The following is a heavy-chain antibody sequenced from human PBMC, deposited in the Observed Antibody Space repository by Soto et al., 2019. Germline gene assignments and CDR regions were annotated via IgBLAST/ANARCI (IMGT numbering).Heavy chain of an antibody. V-gene: IGHV4-59*01. D-gene: IGHD1-26*01. CDR3: ARGVREWDPYYFDY. Sequence: PSETLSLTCTVSGGSISRCYWSWIRQPPGKGLEWIGYIYYSGSTNYNPSLKSRVTISVDTSKNQFSLKLSSVTAADTAVYYCARGVREWDPYYFDYRGQGTLVTVS. CDR1: GGSISRCY. CDR2: IYYSGST. J-gene: IGHJ4*02.